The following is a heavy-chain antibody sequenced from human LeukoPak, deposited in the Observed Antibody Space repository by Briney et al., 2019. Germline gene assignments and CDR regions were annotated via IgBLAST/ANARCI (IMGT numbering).Heavy chain of an antibody. J-gene: IGHJ6*02. D-gene: IGHD5-24*01. CDR3: ARALQDYYYGMDV. V-gene: IGHV4-59*08. CDR1: GDSISGYY. Sequence: PSETLSLTCTVSGDSISGYYWSWIRQPPGKGLEWIGYIYYSGGTNYNPSLKSRVTISEDTSKNHFSLRLRSVTAADTAVYYCARALQDYYYGMDVWGQGTTVTVSS. CDR2: IYYSGGT.